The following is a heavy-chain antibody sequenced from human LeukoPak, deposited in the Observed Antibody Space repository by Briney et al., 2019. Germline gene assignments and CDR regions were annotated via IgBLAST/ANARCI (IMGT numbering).Heavy chain of an antibody. J-gene: IGHJ4*02. CDR2: IIPILGIA. CDR3: ASAGDLGGDIDY. V-gene: IGHV1-69*04. D-gene: IGHD7-27*01. Sequence: ASVKVSCKASGGTFGSYAISWVRQAPGQGLEWMGRIIPILGIANYAQKFQGRVTITADKSTSTAYMELSSLRSEDTAVYYCASAGDLGGDIDYWGQGTLVTVSS. CDR1: GGTFGSYA.